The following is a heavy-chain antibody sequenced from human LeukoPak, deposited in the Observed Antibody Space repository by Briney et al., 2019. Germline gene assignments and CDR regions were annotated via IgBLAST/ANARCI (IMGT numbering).Heavy chain of an antibody. CDR2: IYHSGST. D-gene: IGHD4-17*01. Sequence: SETLSLTCTVSGGSISSGGYYWSWIRQPPGKGLEWIGYIYHSGSTYYNPSLKSRVTISVDRSKNQFSLKLSSVTAADTAVYYCARVGAVHGDYVGGGRIDAFDIWGQGTMVTVSS. J-gene: IGHJ3*02. CDR1: GGSISSGGYY. V-gene: IGHV4-30-2*01. CDR3: ARVGAVHGDYVGGGRIDAFDI.